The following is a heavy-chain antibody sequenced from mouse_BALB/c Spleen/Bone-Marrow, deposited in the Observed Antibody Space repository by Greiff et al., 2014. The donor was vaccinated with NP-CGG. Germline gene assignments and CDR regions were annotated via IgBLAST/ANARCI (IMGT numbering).Heavy chain of an antibody. V-gene: IGHV1-69*02. CDR2: ISPSDNYT. D-gene: IGHD2-4*01. J-gene: IGHJ2*01. Sequence: QVQLKESGAELVGPGASVKLSCKASGYTFTSYWISWMKQRPGQGLEWIGNISPSDNYTNYNQKFKDWATLTVDKSSSTAYMQLSSPTSEDSAVYYCTISGTMITTWVDYWGQGTTLTVSS. CDR3: TISGTMITTWVDY. CDR1: GYTFTSYW.